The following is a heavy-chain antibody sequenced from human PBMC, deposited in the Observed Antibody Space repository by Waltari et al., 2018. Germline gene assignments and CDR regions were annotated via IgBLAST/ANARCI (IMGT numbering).Heavy chain of an antibody. CDR3: ATPSLASDAFDI. CDR1: GYTLTELS. V-gene: IGHV1-24*01. J-gene: IGHJ3*02. CDR2: FDTEDGET. D-gene: IGHD3-16*02. Sequence: QVQLVQSGAEVKKPGASVKVSCKVSGYTLTELSMHWVRQAPGKGFEWMGGFDTEDGETIHAQKFQGSVTMTEDTTTDTAYMGLSSLRAEDTAVYYCATPSLASDAFDIWGQGTMVIVST.